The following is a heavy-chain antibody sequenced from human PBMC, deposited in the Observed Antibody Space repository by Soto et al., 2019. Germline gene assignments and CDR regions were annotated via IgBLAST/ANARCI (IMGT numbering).Heavy chain of an antibody. D-gene: IGHD6-19*01. J-gene: IGHJ4*02. CDR1: GGTFSSLG. V-gene: IGHV1-69*02. CDR3: ASVAVAAPDDY. CDR2: IIPILTIP. Sequence: QVQLVQSGAEVKKPGSSVKVSCKASGGTFSSLGISWVRQAPGQGLEWMGRIIPILTIPNYAQKFQGRVTITADKLTNTAYMELTSLRSEDTALYYCASVAVAAPDDYWGQGTLVTVSS.